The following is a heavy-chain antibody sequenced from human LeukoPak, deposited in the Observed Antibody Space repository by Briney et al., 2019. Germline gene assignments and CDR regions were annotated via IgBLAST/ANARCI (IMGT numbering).Heavy chain of an antibody. J-gene: IGHJ4*02. CDR2: ISAYNGNT. Sequence: EWMGWISAYNGNTNYAQKLQGRVTMTTDTSTSTAYMELRSLRSDDTAVYYCARVRGYYPDYWGQGTLVTVSS. CDR3: ARVRGYYPDY. V-gene: IGHV1-18*01. D-gene: IGHD3-22*01.